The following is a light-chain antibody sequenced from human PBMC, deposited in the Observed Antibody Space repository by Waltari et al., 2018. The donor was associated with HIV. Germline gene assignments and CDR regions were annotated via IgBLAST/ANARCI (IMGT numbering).Light chain of an antibody. V-gene: IGLV1-47*02. J-gene: IGLJ3*02. CDR1: HFILGRNF. Sequence: QSVLTQPPSASGTPGQRVTISCSGSHFILGRNFGLGYQQFHGTAPTLTIDSRNQRPSGGPDRFSVSNSGSSASLAISGLRSEEEADYYCAAWDDSLSGWVFGGGTKLTVL. CDR3: AAWDDSLSGWV. CDR2: SRN.